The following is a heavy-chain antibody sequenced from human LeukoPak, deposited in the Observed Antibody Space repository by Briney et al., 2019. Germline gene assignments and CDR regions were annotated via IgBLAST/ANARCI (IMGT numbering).Heavy chain of an antibody. V-gene: IGHV4-4*09. Sequence: SETLSLTCTVSGGSLSSYYWSWIRQPPGKGLEWIGYIYTSGSTNYNPSLKSRVTISVDTSKNQFSLKLSSVTAADTAVYYCASTTPDNYGDYYSQFDYWGQGTLVAVSS. D-gene: IGHD4-17*01. CDR1: GGSLSSYY. J-gene: IGHJ4*02. CDR2: IYTSGST. CDR3: ASTTPDNYGDYYSQFDY.